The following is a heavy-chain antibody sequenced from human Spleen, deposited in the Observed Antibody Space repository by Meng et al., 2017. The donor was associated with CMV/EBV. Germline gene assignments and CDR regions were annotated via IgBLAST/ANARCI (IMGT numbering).Heavy chain of an antibody. J-gene: IGHJ5*02. CDR3: ARDLWTMTVTGTDHWYDP. Sequence: ESLKISCAASGFTFSRYEMNWVRQAPGKGLEWVGSIYYSGSTYYNPSLKSRVTISVDTSKNQFSLTLNSVTAADTAVYYCARDLWTMTVTGTDHWYDPWGQGTLVTVSS. CDR1: GFTFSRYE. D-gene: IGHD1/OR15-1a*01. CDR2: IYYSGST. V-gene: IGHV4-39*07.